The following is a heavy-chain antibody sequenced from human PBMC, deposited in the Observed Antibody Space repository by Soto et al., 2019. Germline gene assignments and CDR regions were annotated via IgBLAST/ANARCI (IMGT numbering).Heavy chain of an antibody. Sequence: SETLSLTCTVSGGSISSGGYYWSWIRQHPGKGLEWIGYIYYSGSTYYNPSLKSRVTISVDTSKNQFSLKLSSVTAADTAVYYCARAVPARVATITGYFDYWGQGTLVTVSS. CDR2: IYYSGST. CDR1: GGSISSGGYY. D-gene: IGHD5-12*01. J-gene: IGHJ4*02. V-gene: IGHV4-31*03. CDR3: ARAVPARVATITGYFDY.